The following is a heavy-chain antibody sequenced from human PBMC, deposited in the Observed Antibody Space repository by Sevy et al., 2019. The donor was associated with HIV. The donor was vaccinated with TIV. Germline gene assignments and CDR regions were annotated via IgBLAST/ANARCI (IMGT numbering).Heavy chain of an antibody. D-gene: IGHD6-19*01. CDR3: VRGTSGWYGVDF. CDR2: MNSDGTVI. V-gene: IGHV3-74*01. Sequence: GGCLRLSCAPSGFTLSGYWMHWVRQAPGKGLEWVSYMNSDGTVINYADFVQGRFIMSRDNAKNKLFLQMNSLTVADVDLYYCVRGTSGWYGVDFWGQGTLVTVSS. CDR1: GFTLSGYW. J-gene: IGHJ4*02.